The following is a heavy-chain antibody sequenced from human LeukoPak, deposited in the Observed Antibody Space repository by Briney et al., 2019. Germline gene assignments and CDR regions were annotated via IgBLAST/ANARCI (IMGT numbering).Heavy chain of an antibody. CDR1: GFTFSDHY. V-gene: IGHV3-72*01. Sequence: GGSLRLSCAASGFTFSDHYMDWVRQAPGKGLEWVGRTRNKANSYTTEYAASVKGRFTISRDDSKNSLYLQMNSLKTEDTAVYYCARARTVWGDYEYYFDYWGQGTLVTVSS. CDR3: ARARTVWGDYEYYFDY. CDR2: TRNKANSYTT. D-gene: IGHD4-17*01. J-gene: IGHJ4*02.